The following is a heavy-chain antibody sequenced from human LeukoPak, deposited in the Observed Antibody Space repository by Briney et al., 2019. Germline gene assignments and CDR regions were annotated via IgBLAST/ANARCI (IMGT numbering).Heavy chain of an antibody. J-gene: IGHJ4*02. CDR1: GFPFSSYW. CDR2: IKQDGSEK. Sequence: GGSLRLSCAASGFPFSSYWMHWVRQIPGKGLEWVANIKQDGSEKYYADALKGRFTISRDNTKNSLSLQMNSLIVEDTAVYYCARAGSNWNYVYWGQGTLVTVSS. V-gene: IGHV3-7*01. D-gene: IGHD1-7*01. CDR3: ARAGSNWNYVY.